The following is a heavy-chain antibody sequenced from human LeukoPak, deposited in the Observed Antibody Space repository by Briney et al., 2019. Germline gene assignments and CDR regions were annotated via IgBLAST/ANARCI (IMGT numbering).Heavy chain of an antibody. V-gene: IGHV4-59*01. Sequence: SETLSLTCTVSGGSISSYYWSWIRQPPGKGLEWIGYIYYSGSTNYNPSLKSRVTISVDTSKNQFSLKLSSVTAADTAVYYCARWRPYSSGPGDFDYWGQGTLVTVSS. CDR2: IYYSGST. J-gene: IGHJ4*02. CDR1: GGSISSYY. CDR3: ARWRPYSSGPGDFDY. D-gene: IGHD6-19*01.